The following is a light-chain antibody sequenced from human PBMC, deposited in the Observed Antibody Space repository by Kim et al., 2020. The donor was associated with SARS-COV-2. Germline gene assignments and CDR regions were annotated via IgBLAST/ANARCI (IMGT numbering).Light chain of an antibody. Sequence: EPASISCRSSQSPLYSNGVNYLDWYLQKRGQSPQLLIYLGSNRASGAPDRFSGSGSGTDFTLKISRLEAEDVGVYYCMQTLQTPRTFGQGTKLEI. CDR3: MQTLQTPRT. CDR1: QSPLYSNGVNY. CDR2: LGS. V-gene: IGKV2-28*01. J-gene: IGKJ2*01.